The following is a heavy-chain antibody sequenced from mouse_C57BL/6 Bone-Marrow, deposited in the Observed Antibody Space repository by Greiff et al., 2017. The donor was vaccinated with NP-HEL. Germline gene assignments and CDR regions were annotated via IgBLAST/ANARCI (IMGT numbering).Heavy chain of an antibody. V-gene: IGHV1-55*01. CDR1: GYTFTSYW. CDR2: IYPGSGST. CDR3: ARWGGSSSAWFAY. D-gene: IGHD1-1*01. Sequence: QVQLQQPGAELVKPGASVKMSCKASGYTFTSYWITWVKQRRGQGLEWIGDIYPGSGSTNYNEKFKSKATLTVDTSSSTAYMQLSSLTAEDSAVYYCARWGGSSSAWFAYWGQGTLVTVSA. J-gene: IGHJ3*01.